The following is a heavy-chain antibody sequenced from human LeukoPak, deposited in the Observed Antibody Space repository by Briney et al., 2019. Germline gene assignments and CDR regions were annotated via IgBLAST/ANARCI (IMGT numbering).Heavy chain of an antibody. V-gene: IGHV1-8*01. CDR1: GYTFTSYD. J-gene: IGHJ6*03. CDR2: MNPNSGNT. CDR3: ASNEYSSSSGYYYYYMDV. Sequence: ASVKVSCRASGYTFTSYDINWVRQATGQGLEWMGWMNPNSGNTGYAQKFQGRVTITADKSTSTAYMELSSLRSEDTAVYYCASNEYSSSSGYYYYYMDVWGKGTTVTVSS. D-gene: IGHD6-6*01.